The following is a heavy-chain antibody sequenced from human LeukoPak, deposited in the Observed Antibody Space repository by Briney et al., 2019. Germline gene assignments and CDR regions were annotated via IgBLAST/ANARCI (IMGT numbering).Heavy chain of an antibody. J-gene: IGHJ5*02. CDR2: IYYSGST. Sequence: PSETLSLTCTVSGGSISSGDYYWSCICQPPGKGLEWLGYIYYSGSTYYTPSLKSRVTISVDTSKNQFSLKLSSVTAADTAVYYCARVNARFLEWLPKGIPNWFDPWGQGTLVTVSS. D-gene: IGHD3-3*01. CDR1: GGSISSGDYY. CDR3: ARVNARFLEWLPKGIPNWFDP. V-gene: IGHV4-30-4*08.